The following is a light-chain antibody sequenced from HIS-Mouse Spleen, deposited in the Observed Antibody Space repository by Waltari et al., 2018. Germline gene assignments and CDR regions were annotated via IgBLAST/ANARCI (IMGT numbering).Light chain of an antibody. CDR2: DDS. J-gene: IGLJ2*01. CDR3: QVWDSSSDHVV. CDR1: NIGSKR. V-gene: IGLV3-21*03. Sequence: SYVLTQPPSVSVAPGKTARITCGGNNIGSKRGHWYQQKPGQASVLVVYDDSDRPSGIPERFSGSNSGNTATLTISRVEAGDEADYYCQVWDSSSDHVVFGGGTKLTVL.